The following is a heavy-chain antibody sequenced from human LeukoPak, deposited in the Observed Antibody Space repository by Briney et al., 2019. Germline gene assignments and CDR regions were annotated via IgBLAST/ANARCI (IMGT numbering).Heavy chain of an antibody. V-gene: IGHV3-48*01. CDR3: ARDPFGSSLLYYYMDV. CDR1: GFTFSSYS. D-gene: IGHD6-6*01. Sequence: GGSLRLSCAASGFTFSSYSMNWVRQAPGKGLEWVSYISSSSSSIYYADSVKGRFTVSRDNANNSLYLQMNSLRAEDTAVYYCARDPFGSSLLYYYMDVWGKGTTVTVSS. J-gene: IGHJ6*03. CDR2: ISSSSSSI.